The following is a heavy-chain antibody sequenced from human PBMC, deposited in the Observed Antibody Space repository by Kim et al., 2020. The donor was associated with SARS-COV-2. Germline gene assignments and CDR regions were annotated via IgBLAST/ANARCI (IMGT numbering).Heavy chain of an antibody. D-gene: IGHD6-19*01. Sequence: SETLSLTCTVSGGSISSYYWSWIRQPPGKGLEWIGYIYYSGSTNYNPSLKSRVTISVDTSKNQFSLKLSSVTAADTAVYYCARDRASRLETDGYYYGMDVWGQGTTVTVSS. V-gene: IGHV4-59*01. J-gene: IGHJ6*02. CDR3: ARDRASRLETDGYYYGMDV. CDR1: GGSISSYY. CDR2: IYYSGST.